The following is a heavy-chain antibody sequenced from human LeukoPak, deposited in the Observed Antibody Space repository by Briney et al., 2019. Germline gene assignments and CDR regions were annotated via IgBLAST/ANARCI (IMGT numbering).Heavy chain of an antibody. CDR2: IKQDGSEK. J-gene: IGHJ3*02. CDR1: GFTFSSYW. D-gene: IGHD3-22*01. Sequence: GGSLRLSCAASGFTFSSYWMSWVRQAPGKGLEWVANIKQDGSEKYYVDSVKGRFTISRDNAKNSLYLQMNSLRAEDTAVYYCAKDSLPQDYYDSSDAFDIWGQGTMVTVSS. V-gene: IGHV3-7*03. CDR3: AKDSLPQDYYDSSDAFDI.